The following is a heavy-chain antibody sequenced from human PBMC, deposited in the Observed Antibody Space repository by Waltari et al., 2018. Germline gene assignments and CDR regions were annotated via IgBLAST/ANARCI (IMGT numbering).Heavy chain of an antibody. CDR1: GFTVSSNY. CDR2: IDSGGST. CDR3: ARGSPRDYYYGMDV. V-gene: IGHV3-53*01. D-gene: IGHD2-15*01. J-gene: IGHJ6*02. Sequence: EVQLVESGGGLIQPGGSLRLSCAASGFTVSSNYMSWVRQAPGKGLEWGSVIDSGGSTYYADSVKGRFTISRDNSKNTLYLQMNSLRAEDTAVYYCARGSPRDYYYGMDVWGQGTTVTVSS.